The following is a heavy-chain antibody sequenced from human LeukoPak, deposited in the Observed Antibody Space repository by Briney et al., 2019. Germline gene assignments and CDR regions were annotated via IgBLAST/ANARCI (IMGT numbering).Heavy chain of an antibody. CDR3: AKAVCSYGDS. CDR2: IRYDGSNK. D-gene: IGHD5-18*01. V-gene: IGHV3-30*02. J-gene: IGHJ4*02. Sequence: GGSLRLSCAASGFTFSNYGMHWVRQAPGRGLEWVAFIRYDGSNKYYADSVKGRFTISRDNPKNTLYLQMNSLRGEDTAVYYCAKAVCSYGDSWGQGTLVTVSS. CDR1: GFTFSNYG.